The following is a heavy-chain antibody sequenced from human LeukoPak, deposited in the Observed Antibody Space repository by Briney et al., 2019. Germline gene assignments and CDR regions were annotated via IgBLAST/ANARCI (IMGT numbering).Heavy chain of an antibody. V-gene: IGHV4-34*01. D-gene: IGHD2-15*01. CDR3: ARGAVYCSGGSCYFYYYYYMDV. Sequence: SETLSLTCAVYGGSFSGYYWSWIRQPPGKGLEWIGEINHSGSTNYNQSLKSRVTISVDTSKNQFYLKLSYVTAADTAVYYCARGAVYCSGGSCYFYYYYYMDVWGKGTTVTVSS. CDR2: INHSGST. CDR1: GGSFSGYY. J-gene: IGHJ6*03.